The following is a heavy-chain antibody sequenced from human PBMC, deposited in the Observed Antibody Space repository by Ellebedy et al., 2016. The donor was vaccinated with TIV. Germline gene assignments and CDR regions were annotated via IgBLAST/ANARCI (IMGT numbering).Heavy chain of an antibody. D-gene: IGHD2-15*01. CDR2: LRSKANSYAT. Sequence: PGGSLRLSCAASGFTFSGSAIHSVRYAFGKGLEWVCCLRSKANSYATAYAASVEGRFGISRDDSENTAYLQMNSLKTEDTAVYYCTRLVDCSGGSCYLHFEDWGQGTLVTVSS. CDR3: TRLVDCSGGSCYLHFED. J-gene: IGHJ4*02. CDR1: GFTFSGSA. V-gene: IGHV3-73*01.